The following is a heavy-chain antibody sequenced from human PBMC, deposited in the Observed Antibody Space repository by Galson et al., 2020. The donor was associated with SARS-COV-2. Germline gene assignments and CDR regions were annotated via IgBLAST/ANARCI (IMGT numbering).Heavy chain of an antibody. V-gene: IGHV3-30*18. CDR1: GFTFSSYG. J-gene: IGHJ4*02. CDR2: ISYDGSNK. D-gene: IGHD2-8*01. Sequence: GESLKISCAASGFTFSSYGMHWVRQAPGKGLEWVAVISYDGSNKYYADSVKGRFTISRDNSKNTLYLQMNSLRAEDTAVYYCAKDTSLFVPLRQLDYWGQGTLVTVSS. CDR3: AKDTSLFVPLRQLDY.